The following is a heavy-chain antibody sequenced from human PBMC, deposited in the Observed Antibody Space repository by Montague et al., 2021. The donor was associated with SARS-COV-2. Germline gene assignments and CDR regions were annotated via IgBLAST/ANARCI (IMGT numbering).Heavy chain of an antibody. J-gene: IGHJ6*02. D-gene: IGHD6-13*01. CDR1: GDSISTSTW. Sequence: SETLSLTCRVSGDSISTSTWWTWVRQTPGKGLEWIGEIFHSGTINYNPSIKSRVSISVDKSNNQFSLRLSSLIAADTAVYYCATLSRRTAAGTRDYFGLDVWGQGTTVVVSS. V-gene: IGHV4-4*02. CDR3: ATLSRRTAAGTRDYFGLDV. CDR2: IFHSGTI.